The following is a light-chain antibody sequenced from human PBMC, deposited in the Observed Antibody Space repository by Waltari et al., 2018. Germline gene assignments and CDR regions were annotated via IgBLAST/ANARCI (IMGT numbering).Light chain of an antibody. J-gene: IGLJ2*01. CDR3: SSYTTGRTVVI. V-gene: IGLV2-14*03. CDR1: NDDIGAYNY. CDR2: DVS. Sequence: QSALTQPASVSGSPGQSITISCTGTNDDIGAYNYVPWYQLHPGQAPKLIIYDVSKPPSGVSDRFSGSKSANTASLTISDLQAEDDNDYYCSSYTTGRTVVIFGGGTKLTVL.